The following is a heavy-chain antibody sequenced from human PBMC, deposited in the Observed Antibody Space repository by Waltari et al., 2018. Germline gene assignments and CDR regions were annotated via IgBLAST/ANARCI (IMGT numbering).Heavy chain of an antibody. CDR3: TIDRLGLSQFHY. D-gene: IGHD3-16*01. V-gene: IGHV3-15*01. CDR1: GFTFSDGW. Sequence: EVQLVESGGGLVKPGGSLTLSCAASGFTFSDGWMSWVRQAPGKGMEWVGRIKTKTEGGATDYAAPVKVRFTVSRDESENMLVLQINSLKNEDTGVYYCTIDRLGLSQFHYWGQGTLVTVSS. J-gene: IGHJ4*02. CDR2: IKTKTEGGAT.